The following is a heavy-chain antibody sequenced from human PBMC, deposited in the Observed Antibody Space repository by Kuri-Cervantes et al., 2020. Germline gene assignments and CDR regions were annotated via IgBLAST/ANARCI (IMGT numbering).Heavy chain of an antibody. D-gene: IGHD5-12*01. V-gene: IGHV3-21*04. CDR3: AKDQTPYSGYEAFDY. CDR1: GFTFSSYS. Sequence: GESLKISCAASGFTFSSYSMNWVRQAPGKGLEWVSSISSSSSYIYYADSVKGRFTISRDNSKNSLYLQMNSLRAEDTALYYCAKDQTPYSGYEAFDYWGQGTLVTVSS. CDR2: ISSSSSYI. J-gene: IGHJ4*02.